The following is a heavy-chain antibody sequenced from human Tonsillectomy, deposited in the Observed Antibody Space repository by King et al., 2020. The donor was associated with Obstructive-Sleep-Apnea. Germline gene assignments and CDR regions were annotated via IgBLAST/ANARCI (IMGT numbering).Heavy chain of an antibody. D-gene: IGHD3-22*01. V-gene: IGHV4-59*01. J-gene: IGHJ1*01. Sequence: QLQESGPGLVKPSETLSLTCTVSGGSISSYYWSWIRQPPGKGLEWIGYIYYSGSTNYNPSLKSRVTISVDTSKNQFSLKLSSVTAADTAVYYCASVPTYDSSINFQHWGQGTLVTVSS. CDR2: IYYSGST. CDR3: ASVPTYDSSINFQH. CDR1: GGSISSYY.